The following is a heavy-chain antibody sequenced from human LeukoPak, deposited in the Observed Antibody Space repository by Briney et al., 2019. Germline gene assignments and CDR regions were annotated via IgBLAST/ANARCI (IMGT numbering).Heavy chain of an antibody. D-gene: IGHD6-19*01. CDR3: ARETRIAVAGTPFLRFDP. J-gene: IGHJ5*02. Sequence: SVKVSCKASGGTFTSYAVSWVRQAPGQGLEWMGGIIPIFGTAHYAQKFQGRVTITTDESTSTAYMDLSSLRSDDTAVYYCARETRIAVAGTPFLRFDPWGQGTLVTVSS. V-gene: IGHV1-69*05. CDR1: GGTFTSYA. CDR2: IIPIFGTA.